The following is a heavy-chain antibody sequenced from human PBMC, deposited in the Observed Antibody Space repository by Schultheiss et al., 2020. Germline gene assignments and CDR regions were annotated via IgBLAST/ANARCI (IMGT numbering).Heavy chain of an antibody. CDR3: ARDDAWAFDI. CDR1: GFTFSNAW. J-gene: IGHJ3*02. Sequence: GGSLRLSCAASGFTFSNAWMSWVRQAPGKGLEWVANIKQDGSEKYYVDSVKGRFSISRDDAKNSVFLDMNSLRAEDTAMYYCARDDAWAFDIWGQGTMVTVSS. V-gene: IGHV3-7*01. CDR2: IKQDGSEK.